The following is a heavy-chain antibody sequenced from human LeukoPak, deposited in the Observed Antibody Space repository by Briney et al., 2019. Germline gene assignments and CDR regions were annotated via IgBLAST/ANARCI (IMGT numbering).Heavy chain of an antibody. CDR1: GFTFDDYA. D-gene: IGHD6-13*01. J-gene: IGHJ4*02. V-gene: IGHV3-43*02. CDR2: ISGDGGTT. CDR3: AKVYVGSWCAYDH. Sequence: GGSLRLSCTASGFTFDDYAMHWVRQAPAKGLEWVSLISGDGGTTDYADSVKGRFTISRDNRRNSLYLHMNSLRTEDTALYFCAKVYVGSWCAYDHWGQGTLVTVSS.